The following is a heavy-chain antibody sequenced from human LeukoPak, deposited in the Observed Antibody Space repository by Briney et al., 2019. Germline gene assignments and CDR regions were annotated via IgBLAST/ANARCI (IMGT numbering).Heavy chain of an antibody. CDR1: GYTFTSYG. CDR3: ARDPTVPGSRRFDY. CDR2: ISAYNGNT. D-gene: IGHD1-26*01. Sequence: GASVKVSCKASGYTFTSYGISWVRQAPGQGLEWMGWISAYNGNTNYAQKLQGRVTMTTDTSTSTAYMELRSLRSDDTAVYYCARDPTVPGSRRFDYWAREPWSPSPQ. V-gene: IGHV1-18*01. J-gene: IGHJ4*02.